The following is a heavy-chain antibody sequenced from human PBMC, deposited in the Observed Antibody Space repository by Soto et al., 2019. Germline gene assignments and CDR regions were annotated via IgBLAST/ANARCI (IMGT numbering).Heavy chain of an antibody. CDR3: ARGDRGGSGSPASYYYSGLDV. Sequence: PVGSLRLSCAASGFTFSSFAMSWVRQAPGKGLDWVSAISGSGGSTYSADSVKGRFTISRDNSKNTLYLQVNSLRIEDTALYYCARGDRGGSGSPASYYYSGLDVWGQGTTVTVSS. CDR1: GFTFSSFA. CDR2: ISGSGGST. D-gene: IGHD3-10*01. V-gene: IGHV3-23*01. J-gene: IGHJ6*02.